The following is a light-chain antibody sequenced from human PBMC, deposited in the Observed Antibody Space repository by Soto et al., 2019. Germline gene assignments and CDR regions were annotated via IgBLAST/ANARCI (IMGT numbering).Light chain of an antibody. CDR2: GAS. J-gene: IGKJ1*01. CDR1: QSVSNNY. Sequence: EIVLTQSPGTLSLSPGERATLSCRASQSVSNNYLAWYQQKPGQAPRLLIYGASNRATGTPDRFSGSGSGTDFTLTISRLEPEDFAVHYCQQYGSPGTFGQGTKVDIK. CDR3: QQYGSPGT. V-gene: IGKV3-20*01.